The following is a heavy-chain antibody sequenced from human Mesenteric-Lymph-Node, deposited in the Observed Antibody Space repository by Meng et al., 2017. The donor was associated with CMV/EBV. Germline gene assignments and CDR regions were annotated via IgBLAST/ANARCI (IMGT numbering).Heavy chain of an antibody. J-gene: IGHJ4*02. V-gene: IGHV4-34*01. CDR3: ARGSDIPVNNY. CDR2: INHNEVP. Sequence: QVQLQQWGAGLLKPSETLSPTCAVYGGSFSGYYWSWIRQPPGKGLEGIGDINHNEVPNYNPSLKSRVTISLTRSKNQFSLKLSSVTAEDTAVYYCARGSDIPVNNYWGQGTLVTVSS. CDR1: GGSFSGYY. D-gene: IGHD2-15*01.